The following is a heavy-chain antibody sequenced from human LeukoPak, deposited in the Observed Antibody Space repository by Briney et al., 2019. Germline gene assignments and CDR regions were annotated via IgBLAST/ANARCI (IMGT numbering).Heavy chain of an antibody. V-gene: IGHV5-51*01. J-gene: IGHJ5*02. CDR2: IYPGDSDT. D-gene: IGHD3-16*01. CDR1: GYSFTSYW. CDR3: ARHLITFGDTHRNNWFDP. Sequence: GESLKISCKGSGYSFTSYWIGWVRQMPGKGLEWMGIIYPGDSDTRYSPSFQGQVTISADKSISTAYLQWSSLKASDTARYYCARHLITFGDTHRNNWFDPWGQGTLVTVSS.